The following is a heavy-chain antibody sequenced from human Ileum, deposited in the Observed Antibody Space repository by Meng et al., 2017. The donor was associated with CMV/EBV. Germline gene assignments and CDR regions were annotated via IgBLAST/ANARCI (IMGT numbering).Heavy chain of an antibody. V-gene: IGHV5-51*01. J-gene: IGHJ3*02. Sequence: GESLKISCKGYGYRFSNYWIGWVRQMPGKGLEWMGIIYPDDSQRRSNPSFQGQVTISVDKSISTTYLQWSSLKASDTAIYYCATQTGLGNDAFDIWGQGTRVTCSS. CDR2: IYPDDSQR. CDR3: ATQTGLGNDAFDI. CDR1: GYRFSNYW. D-gene: IGHD7-27*01.